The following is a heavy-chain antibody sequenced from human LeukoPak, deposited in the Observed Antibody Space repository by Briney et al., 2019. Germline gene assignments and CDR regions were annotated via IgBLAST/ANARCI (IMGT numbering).Heavy chain of an antibody. V-gene: IGHV3-66*01. CDR1: GFTFSSDY. CDR3: ARAVTAMGEYWFDP. J-gene: IGHJ5*02. CDR2: IYSGGST. D-gene: IGHD5-18*01. Sequence: PGGSLRLSCAASGFTFSSDYMSWVRQAPGKGLEGVSVIYSGGSTYYADSVKGRFTISRDNSKNTLYLQMNSLRAEDTAVYYCARAVTAMGEYWFDPWGQGTLVTVSS.